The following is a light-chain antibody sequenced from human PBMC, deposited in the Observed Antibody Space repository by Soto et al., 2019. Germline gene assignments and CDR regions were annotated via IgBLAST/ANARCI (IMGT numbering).Light chain of an antibody. CDR2: EVS. CDR1: SSDVGSYNL. Sequence: QSVLTQPASVSGSPGQSITISCTGTSSDVGSYNLVSWYQQHPGKAPKLMIYEVSKRPSGVSTRFSGSKSGNTASLTISGLQAEDEADYYCCSYAGSSTPVVFGGVTKLTVL. J-gene: IGLJ2*01. CDR3: CSYAGSSTPVV. V-gene: IGLV2-23*02.